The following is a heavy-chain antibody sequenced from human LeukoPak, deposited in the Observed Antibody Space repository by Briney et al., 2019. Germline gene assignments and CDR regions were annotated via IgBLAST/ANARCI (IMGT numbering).Heavy chain of an antibody. CDR1: GGSISRNSYH. CDR2: IYYSGST. CDR3: ARHAFDYYGSGSYYNAGGPGWFDP. Sequence: PSETLSLTCTVSGGSISRNSYHWAWIRQPPGKGLEWIGSIYYSGSTYYNPSLKSRVTISVDTSKNQFSLKLSSVTAADTAVYYCARHAFDYYGSGSYYNAGGPGWFDPWGQGTLVTVSS. J-gene: IGHJ5*02. V-gene: IGHV4-39*01. D-gene: IGHD3-10*01.